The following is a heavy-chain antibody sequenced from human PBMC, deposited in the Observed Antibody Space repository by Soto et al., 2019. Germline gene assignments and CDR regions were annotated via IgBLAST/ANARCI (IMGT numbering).Heavy chain of an antibody. V-gene: IGHV4-61*01. CDR1: GGSVNIGTYY. J-gene: IGHJ4*02. Sequence: QVQLQESGPGLVKPSETLSLTCTVPGGSVNIGTYYWSWIRQPPGKGLEWIGFIHYSGSTNYNPXXXXXXXXXXXXXXXXXXXXXXXXXXXXXXXXXXXXXXXXXXNGHWGQGTLVTVSS. CDR2: IHYSGST. CDR3: XXXXXXXXNGH.